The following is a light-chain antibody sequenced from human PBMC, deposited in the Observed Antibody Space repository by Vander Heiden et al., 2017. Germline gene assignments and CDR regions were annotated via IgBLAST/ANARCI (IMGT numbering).Light chain of an antibody. Sequence: DIQLTQSPSSLSPSVGDRVTITCRASQSIGTYLSWYHQKPGKAPKLLIYSASSLQIGVPSRFSGSGSGTHFTLTISSLQPEDFATYYCQQGYSTLWTFGQGTKVQFK. CDR2: SAS. J-gene: IGKJ1*01. CDR3: QQGYSTLWT. CDR1: QSIGTY. V-gene: IGKV1-39*01.